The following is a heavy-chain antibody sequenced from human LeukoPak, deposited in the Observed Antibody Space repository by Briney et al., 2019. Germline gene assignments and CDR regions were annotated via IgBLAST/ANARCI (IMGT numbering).Heavy chain of an antibody. V-gene: IGHV4-34*01. D-gene: IGHD6-6*01. CDR1: GGSFSGYY. CDR2: INHSGST. Sequence: KTSQTLSLTCAVYGGSFSGYYWSWIRQPPGKGLEWIGEINHSGSTNYNPSLKSRVTISVDTSKNQFSLKLSSVTAADTAVYYCARLEQLVAGKYYYYYYMDVWGKGTTVTVSS. CDR3: ARLEQLVAGKYYYYYYMDV. J-gene: IGHJ6*03.